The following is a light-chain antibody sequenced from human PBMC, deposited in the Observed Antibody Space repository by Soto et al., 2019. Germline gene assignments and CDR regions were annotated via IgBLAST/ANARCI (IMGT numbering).Light chain of an antibody. Sequence: DIQMTQSPSAMSASVGDRVTITCRASQGISHYLTWFQQKPAKVPKRLIYYASSLQSGVPSRFSGNGSGTEFTLPIISLQPEDSATYYCLQHNNYPWTFGHGTRVEIK. V-gene: IGKV1-17*03. CDR2: YAS. CDR1: QGISHY. J-gene: IGKJ1*01. CDR3: LQHNNYPWT.